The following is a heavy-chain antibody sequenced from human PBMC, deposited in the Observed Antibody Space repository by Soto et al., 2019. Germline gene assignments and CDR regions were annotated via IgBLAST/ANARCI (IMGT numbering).Heavy chain of an antibody. V-gene: IGHV3-30*03. Sequence: HPGGSLRLYCAASGFTFSSYGMHWVRQAPGKGLEWVAVISYDGSNKYYADSVKGRFTISRDNSKNTLYLQMNSLRAEDTAVYYCYPPGGPLDYWGQGTLVTVSS. CDR3: YPPGGPLDY. J-gene: IGHJ4*02. CDR2: ISYDGSNK. CDR1: GFTFSSYG. D-gene: IGHD2-8*02.